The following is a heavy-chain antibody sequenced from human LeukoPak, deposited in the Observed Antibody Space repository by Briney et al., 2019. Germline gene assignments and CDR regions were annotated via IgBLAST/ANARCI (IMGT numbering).Heavy chain of an antibody. V-gene: IGHV3-23*01. Sequence: GGPLRLSCAASGFTFSSYAMSWVRQAPGKGLEWVSVISGSGGSTYYADSVKGRFTISRDNSKNTLYVQMNSLRAEDTAVYYCAKADLVVAGTGCLDYWGQGTLVTVSS. CDR2: ISGSGGST. J-gene: IGHJ4*02. D-gene: IGHD6-19*01. CDR1: GFTFSSYA. CDR3: AKADLVVAGTGCLDY.